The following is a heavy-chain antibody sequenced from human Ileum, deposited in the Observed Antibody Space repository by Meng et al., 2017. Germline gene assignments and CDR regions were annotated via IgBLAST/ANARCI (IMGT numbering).Heavy chain of an antibody. CDR2: INHRGST. CDR3: ASARYDN. D-gene: IGHD3-22*01. Sequence: QVQRQQWGAGRVKPSETLSLTCVVYGGSFSANYWTWIRQPPGKGLEWIGEINHRGSTNYKPSLKSRVTISVDTSKKQFSLKLTSVTAADTAVYYCASARYDNWGQGTLVTVSS. CDR1: GGSFSANY. V-gene: IGHV4-34*01. J-gene: IGHJ4*02.